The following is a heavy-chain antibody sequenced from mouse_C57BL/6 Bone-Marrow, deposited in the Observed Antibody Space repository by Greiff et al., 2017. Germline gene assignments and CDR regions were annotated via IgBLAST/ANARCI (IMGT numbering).Heavy chain of an antibody. Sequence: EVQLQQSGPELVKPGASVKISCKASGYSFTGYYMHWVKQSHGNILDWIGYIYPYNGVTSYNQKFKGKATLTVDKSSSSAYMELRSLTSEDSAVSYCARLYYDSKHWYFDVWGTGTTVTVSS. V-gene: IGHV1-31*01. J-gene: IGHJ1*03. CDR1: GYSFTGYY. D-gene: IGHD1-1*01. CDR2: IYPYNGVT. CDR3: ARLYYDSKHWYFDV.